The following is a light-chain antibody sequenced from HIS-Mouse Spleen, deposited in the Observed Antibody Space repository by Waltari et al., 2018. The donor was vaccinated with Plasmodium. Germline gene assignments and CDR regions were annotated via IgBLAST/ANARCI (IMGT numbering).Light chain of an antibody. CDR2: EVS. Sequence: QSALTQPASVSGSPGQSITISCTGTSRGVGGYNHVSWYQHHPGNAPKLLIYEVSNRPSGVSNRFSGSKSGNTASLTISGLQAEDEADYYCSSYTSSSTRVFGGGTKLTVL. CDR1: SRGVGGYNH. V-gene: IGLV2-14*01. J-gene: IGLJ2*01. CDR3: SSYTSSSTRV.